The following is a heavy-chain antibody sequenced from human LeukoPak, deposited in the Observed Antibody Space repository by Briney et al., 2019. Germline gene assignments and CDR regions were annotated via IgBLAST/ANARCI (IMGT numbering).Heavy chain of an antibody. V-gene: IGHV4-61*02. J-gene: IGHJ3*02. CDR3: ARGKDFVGELSAFDI. CDR1: GGSISSGSYY. D-gene: IGHD3-16*02. Sequence: SETLSLTCTVSGGSISSGSYYWSWIRQPAGKGLEWIGRIYTSGSTNYNPFLKSRVTISVDTSKNQFSLKLSSVAAADTAVYYCARGKDFVGELSAFDIWGQGTMVTVSS. CDR2: IYTSGST.